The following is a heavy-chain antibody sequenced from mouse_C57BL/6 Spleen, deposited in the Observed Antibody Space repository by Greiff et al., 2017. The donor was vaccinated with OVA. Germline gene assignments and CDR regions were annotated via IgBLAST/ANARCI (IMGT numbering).Heavy chain of an antibody. Sequence: QVQLQQPGAELVKPGASVKLSCKASGYTFTSYWMQWVKQRPGQGLEWIGEIDPSDSYTNSNQKFKGKATLTVDTSSSTAYMQLSSLTSEDSAVYYCARGEGSSGFAYWGQGTLVTVSA. CDR3: ARGEGSSGFAY. CDR2: IDPSDSYT. D-gene: IGHD3-2*02. J-gene: IGHJ3*01. CDR1: GYTFTSYW. V-gene: IGHV1-50*01.